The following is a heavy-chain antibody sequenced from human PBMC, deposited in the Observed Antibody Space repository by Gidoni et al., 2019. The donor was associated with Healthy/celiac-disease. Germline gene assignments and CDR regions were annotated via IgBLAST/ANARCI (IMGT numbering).Heavy chain of an antibody. CDR1: GGSFSGYY. J-gene: IGHJ4*02. D-gene: IGHD3-10*01. Sequence: QVQLQQWGAGLLKPSETLSLTCAVYGGSFSGYYWSWIRQPPGKGLEWIGEINHSGSTNYNPSLKSRVTISVDTSKNQFSLKLSSVTAADTAVYYCATRASMGWGNWGQGTLVTVSS. CDR3: ATRASMGWGN. CDR2: INHSGST. V-gene: IGHV4-34*01.